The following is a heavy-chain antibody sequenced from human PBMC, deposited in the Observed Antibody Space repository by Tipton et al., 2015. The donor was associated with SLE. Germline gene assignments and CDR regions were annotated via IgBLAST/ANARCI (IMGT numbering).Heavy chain of an antibody. CDR2: IYYSGST. V-gene: IGHV4-59*01. Sequence: TLSLTCTVSGGSISSYYWSWIRQPPGKGLEWIGNIYYSGSTNYNPSLKSRVTISVDTSKNQSSLKLSSVTAADTAVYSCARVRHGYSNDAFDIWGQGTMVTVSS. CDR1: GGSISSYY. J-gene: IGHJ3*02. D-gene: IGHD5-24*01. CDR3: ARVRHGYSNDAFDI.